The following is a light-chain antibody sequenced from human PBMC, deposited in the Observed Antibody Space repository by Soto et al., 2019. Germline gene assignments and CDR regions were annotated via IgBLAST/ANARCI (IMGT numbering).Light chain of an antibody. CDR2: SAS. CDR1: QGVSNY. Sequence: DIQLTQSPSFLSASVGDRVIITCRASQGVSNYLAWYQQKPGKAPKLLIYSASTLQSGVPSRFSGSGSGTDFTLTIGSLQPEDFATYYCQQLNSYPPYTFGQGTQLEIK. CDR3: QQLNSYPPYT. V-gene: IGKV1-9*01. J-gene: IGKJ2*01.